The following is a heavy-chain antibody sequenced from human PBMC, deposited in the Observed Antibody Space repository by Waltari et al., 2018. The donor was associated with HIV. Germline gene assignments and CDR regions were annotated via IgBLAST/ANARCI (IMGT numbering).Heavy chain of an antibody. D-gene: IGHD2-21*02. J-gene: IGHJ6*02. Sequence: QVQLVQSGAEVKKPGSSVKVSCKASGGTFSSYAISWVRQAPGQGLEWMGGIIPIFGTANYAQKFQGRVTITADESTSTAYMELSSLRSEDTAVYYCARAYRDCYSGYYYYGMDVWGQGTTVTVSS. V-gene: IGHV1-69*01. CDR1: GGTFSSYA. CDR2: IIPIFGTA. CDR3: ARAYRDCYSGYYYYGMDV.